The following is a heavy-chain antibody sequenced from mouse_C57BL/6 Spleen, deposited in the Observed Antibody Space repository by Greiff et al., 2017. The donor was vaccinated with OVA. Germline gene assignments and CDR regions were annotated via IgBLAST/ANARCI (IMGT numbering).Heavy chain of an antibody. Sequence: EVQRVESGPGLVKPSQSLSLTCSVTGYSITSGYYWNWIRQFPGNKLEWMGYISYDGSNNYNPSLKNRISITRDTSKNQFFLKLNSVTTEDTATYYCARTYGSRYYWYFDVWGTGTTVTVSS. V-gene: IGHV3-6*01. D-gene: IGHD1-1*01. CDR1: GYSITSGYY. CDR2: ISYDGSN. CDR3: ARTYGSRYYWYFDV. J-gene: IGHJ1*03.